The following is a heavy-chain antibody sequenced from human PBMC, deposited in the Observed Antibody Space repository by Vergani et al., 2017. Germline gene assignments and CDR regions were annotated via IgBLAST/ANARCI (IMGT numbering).Heavy chain of an antibody. Sequence: EVQPVESGGGLVKPGGSLRLSCTTSGFTFSSAWMSWVRQAPGKGLEWVARIRPKTDGETTEYAAPVKGRFTSSRDDSKNTLYLQMNSLKTEDTAVYYCTPPTKWELRYSFDYWGQGTLVTVSS. D-gene: IGHD3-9*01. CDR1: GFTFSSAW. CDR3: TPPTKWELRYSFDY. CDR2: IRPKTDGETT. J-gene: IGHJ4*02. V-gene: IGHV3-15*01.